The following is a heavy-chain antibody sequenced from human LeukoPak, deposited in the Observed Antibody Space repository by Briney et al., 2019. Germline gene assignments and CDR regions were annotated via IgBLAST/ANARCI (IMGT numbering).Heavy chain of an antibody. J-gene: IGHJ4*02. D-gene: IGHD3-22*01. CDR1: GFTFSSYA. CDR3: ARLYYYDSSGPFDY. V-gene: IGHV3-23*01. CDR2: ISGSGGST. Sequence: GGSLRLSCAASGFTFSSYAMSWVRQAPGKGLEWVSAISGSGGSTYYADSVKGRFTISRDNSKNTLYLQMNSLRAEDTAVYYCARLYYYDSSGPFDYWGQGTLVTVSS.